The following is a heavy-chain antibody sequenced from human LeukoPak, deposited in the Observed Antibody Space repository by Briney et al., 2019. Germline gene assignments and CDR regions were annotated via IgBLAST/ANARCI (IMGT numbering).Heavy chain of an antibody. V-gene: IGHV4-4*02. CDR2: ISLTGLT. CDR3: SRENGAFSPLGY. J-gene: IGHJ4*02. Sequence: SGTLSLTCGVSGGSISNTNWWSWVHQPPGQGLEWIGEISLTGLTHYNPSLESRVTVSLDKSKNQLSLNLTSVTAADTAVYYCSRENGAFSPLGYWGQGTLVTVLS. D-gene: IGHD2/OR15-2a*01. CDR1: GGSISNTNW.